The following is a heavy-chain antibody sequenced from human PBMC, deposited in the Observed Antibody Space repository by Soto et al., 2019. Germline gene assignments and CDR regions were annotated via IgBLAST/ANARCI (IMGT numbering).Heavy chain of an antibody. Sequence: SETLSLTCAVSGGSIISSSCLSLFRQPPGKVLEWIGEIYHSGSTNYNPSLKSRVTISVDKSKNQFSLKLSSVTAADTAVYYCARLEGVDYWGQGTLVTVSS. D-gene: IGHD3-16*01. V-gene: IGHV4-4*02. CDR1: GGSIISSSC. CDR2: IYHSGST. CDR3: ARLEGVDY. J-gene: IGHJ4*02.